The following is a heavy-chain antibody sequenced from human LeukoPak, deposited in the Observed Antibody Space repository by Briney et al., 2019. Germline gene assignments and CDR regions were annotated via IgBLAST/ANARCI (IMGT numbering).Heavy chain of an antibody. CDR2: ISGSGGST. V-gene: IGHV3-23*01. CDR1: GFTFSSYA. D-gene: IGHD2-15*01. CDR3: AKQLGYCSDGSCYFPY. Sequence: GGSLRLSCAASGFTFSSYAMNWVRRAPGQGLEWVSTISGSGGSTYYADSVQGRFTISRDNSKSTLCLQMNSLRAEDTAVYYCAKQLGYCSDGSCYFPYWGQGTLVTVSS. J-gene: IGHJ4*02.